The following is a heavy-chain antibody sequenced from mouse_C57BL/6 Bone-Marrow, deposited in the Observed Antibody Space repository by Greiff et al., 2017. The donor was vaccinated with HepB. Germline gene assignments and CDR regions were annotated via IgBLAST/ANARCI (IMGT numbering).Heavy chain of an antibody. J-gene: IGHJ2*01. Sequence: EVQLQESGAELVKPGASVKLSCTASGFNIKDYYMHWVKQRTEQGLEWIGRIDPEDGETKYAQKFQGKATITADTSSNTAYLQLSSLTSEDTAVYYCARDDGPDYWGQGTTLTVSS. CDR3: ARDDGPDY. V-gene: IGHV14-2*01. CDR1: GFNIKDYY. CDR2: IDPEDGET. D-gene: IGHD2-3*01.